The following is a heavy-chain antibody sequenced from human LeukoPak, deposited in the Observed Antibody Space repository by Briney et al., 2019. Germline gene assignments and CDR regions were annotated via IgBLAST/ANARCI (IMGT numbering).Heavy chain of an antibody. D-gene: IGHD1-26*01. CDR2: IKSKADGGTA. Sequence: PGRSLRLSCAASGFPFSSYGMHWVRQAPGKGLEWVGRIKSKADGGTADYAAPVEGRFTVSRDDSKSTLYLQMNGLKTEDTAVYYCTTSGSKAYGFDYWGQGALVTVSS. CDR3: TTSGSKAYGFDY. J-gene: IGHJ4*02. V-gene: IGHV3-15*01. CDR1: GFPFSSYG.